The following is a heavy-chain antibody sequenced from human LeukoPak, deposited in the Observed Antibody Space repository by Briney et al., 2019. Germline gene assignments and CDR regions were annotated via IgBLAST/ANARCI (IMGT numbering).Heavy chain of an antibody. CDR2: IYHRGNA. CDR1: GGSVSSGGYY. V-gene: IGHV4-31*03. Sequence: SETLSLTCTVSGGSVSSGGYYWSWIRQHPGKGLEWIGNIYHRGNAYYTPSLKSRVTISVDTSNNQFSLKLTSATAADTAVYYCARVPLLELSSGYFDYWGQGTLVTVS. D-gene: IGHD3-22*01. J-gene: IGHJ4*02. CDR3: ARVPLLELSSGYFDY.